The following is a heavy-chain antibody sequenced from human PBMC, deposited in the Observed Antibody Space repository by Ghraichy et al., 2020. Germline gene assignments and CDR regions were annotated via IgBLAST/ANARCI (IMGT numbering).Heavy chain of an antibody. CDR3: ARDYICSGGSCSGAFDI. CDR1: GGSISSGSYY. D-gene: IGHD2-15*01. Sequence: TLSLTCTVSGGSISSGSYYWSWIRQPAGKGLEWIGRIYTSGSTNYNPSLKSRVTISVDTSKNQFSLKLSSVTAADTAVYYCARDYICSGGSCSGAFDIWGQGTMVTVSS. CDR2: IYTSGST. V-gene: IGHV4-61*02. J-gene: IGHJ3*02.